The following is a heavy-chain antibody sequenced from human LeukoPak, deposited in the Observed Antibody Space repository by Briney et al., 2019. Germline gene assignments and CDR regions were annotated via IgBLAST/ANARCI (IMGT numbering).Heavy chain of an antibody. D-gene: IGHD3-3*01. CDR1: GFTLSGFW. J-gene: IGHJ3*02. CDR3: TSVVGGYYPPVEAFDI. CDR2: INSDGSST. Sequence: GGSLRLSCAASGFTLSGFWMHWVRQAPGKGLVWVARINSDGSSTNYADSVKGRFTISRDNAKNTLFLQMNSLRAKDTAVYYCTSVVGGYYPPVEAFDIWGQGTIVTVSS. V-gene: IGHV3-74*01.